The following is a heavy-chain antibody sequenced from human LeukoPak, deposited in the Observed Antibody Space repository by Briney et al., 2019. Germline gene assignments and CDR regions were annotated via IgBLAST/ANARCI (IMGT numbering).Heavy chain of an antibody. D-gene: IGHD6-13*01. CDR2: INHSGSA. J-gene: IGHJ4*02. V-gene: IGHV4-34*01. CDR1: GGSFTAYY. CDR3: ARGVYIAAAQYAY. Sequence: SETPSLTCALYGGSFTAYYWSWIRQPPGKGLEWIGEINHSGSANYNPSLKSRVTISLDTSKKQYSLRLSSVTAADTAVYYCARGVYIAAAQYAYWGQGTLVTVSS.